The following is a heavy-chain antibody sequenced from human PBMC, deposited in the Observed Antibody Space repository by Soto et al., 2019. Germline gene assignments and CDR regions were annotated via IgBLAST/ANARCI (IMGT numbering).Heavy chain of an antibody. CDR3: ARLNGYCISTNCHGYYGMDV. D-gene: IGHD2-2*03. CDR2: IYYTGTT. CDR1: YASINNYH. J-gene: IGHJ6*02. V-gene: IGHV4-59*08. Sequence: SETLSLTCTVSYASINNYHWTWIRQPPGKGLDWIAYIYYTGTTNFNPSLKSRVTISMDTSKNQFSLKLSSVTAADTAVYYCARLNGYCISTNCHGYYGMDVWGQGSTVTVSS.